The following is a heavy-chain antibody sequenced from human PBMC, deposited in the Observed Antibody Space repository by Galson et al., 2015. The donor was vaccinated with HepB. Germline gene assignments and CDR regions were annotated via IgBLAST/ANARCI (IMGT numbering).Heavy chain of an antibody. CDR1: GFTVSSNY. CDR3: ARVYYDILTGSLYYFDY. CDR2: IYSAGST. D-gene: IGHD3-9*01. Sequence: SLRLSCAASGFTVSSNYMSWVRQAPGKGLEWVSIIYSAGSTYYADSVKGRFTISRDNSKNTLSLQMNSLRAEDTAVYYCARVYYDILTGSLYYFDYWGQGTLVTVSS. J-gene: IGHJ4*02. V-gene: IGHV3-53*01.